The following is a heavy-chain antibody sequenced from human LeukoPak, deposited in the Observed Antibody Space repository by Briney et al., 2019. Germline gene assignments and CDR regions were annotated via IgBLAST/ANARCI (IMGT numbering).Heavy chain of an antibody. J-gene: IGHJ4*02. CDR2: IYSGGNT. CDR1: GFTISSNY. CDR3: ARSWDARLNFDY. Sequence: GGSLRLSCAASGFTISSNYMNWVRQAPGKGLEWVSVIYSGGNTYYADSVKGRFTSSRDNSKNTLYLQMNSLRDEDTAIYYCARSWDARLNFDYWGQGTLVTVSS. D-gene: IGHD1-26*01. V-gene: IGHV3-66*02.